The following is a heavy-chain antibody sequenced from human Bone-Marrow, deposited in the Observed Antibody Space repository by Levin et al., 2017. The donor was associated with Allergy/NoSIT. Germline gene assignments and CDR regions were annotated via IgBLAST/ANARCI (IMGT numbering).Heavy chain of an antibody. CDR2: NSYDASIR. D-gene: IGHD7-27*01. CDR3: AKDRCTQGVCWGFDS. Sequence: QSGGSLRLSCVGSGFMFGLYGIHWVRHVPGKGLEWLAVNSYDASIREYTPSMRGRLSISRDNSKDVAHLQVHRLGREDSGVYYCAKDRCTQGVCWGFDSWGQGSQVIVSS. J-gene: IGHJ4*02. V-gene: IGHV3-30*18. CDR1: GFMFGLYG.